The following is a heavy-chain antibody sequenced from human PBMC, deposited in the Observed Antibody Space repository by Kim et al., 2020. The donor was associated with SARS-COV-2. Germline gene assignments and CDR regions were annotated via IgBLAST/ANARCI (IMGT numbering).Heavy chain of an antibody. CDR3: ARWRYSYGYPSYYYYGMDV. CDR1: GGSFSGYY. CDR2: INHSGST. D-gene: IGHD5-18*01. Sequence: SETLSLTCAVYGGSFSGYYWSWIRQPPGKGLEWIGEINHSGSTNYNPSLKSRVTISVDTSKNQFSLKLSSVTAADTAVYYCARWRYSYGYPSYYYYGMDVWGQGTTVTVSS. J-gene: IGHJ6*02. V-gene: IGHV4-34*01.